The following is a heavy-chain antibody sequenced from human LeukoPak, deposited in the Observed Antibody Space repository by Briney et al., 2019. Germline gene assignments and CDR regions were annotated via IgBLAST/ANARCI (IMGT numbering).Heavy chain of an antibody. J-gene: IGHJ3*02. CDR1: GYTFTTYY. Sequence: ASVKVSCKASGYTFTTYYMHWVRQAPGQGLEWMGIINPSGGSTSYAQKFQGRVTMTRDMSTNTVYMELSSLRSEDTAVYYCARDRSYYDSSDYPDAFDIWGQGTMVTVSS. CDR3: ARDRSYYDSSDYPDAFDI. D-gene: IGHD3-22*01. CDR2: INPSGGST. V-gene: IGHV1-46*01.